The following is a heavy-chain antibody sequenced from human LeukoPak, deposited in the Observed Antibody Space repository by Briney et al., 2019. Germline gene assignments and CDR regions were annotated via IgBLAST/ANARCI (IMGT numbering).Heavy chain of an antibody. J-gene: IGHJ4*02. CDR1: GFTVDDYG. CDR2: INWNGGST. Sequence: GGSLRLSCAASGFTVDDYGMSWVRHAPGKGLEWVSGINWNGGSTVYADSVKGRFTISRDNAKNSLYLQMNSLRAEDTALYYCARGGSYSWGYYFDYWGQGTLVTVSS. CDR3: ARGGSYSWGYYFDY. D-gene: IGHD1-26*01. V-gene: IGHV3-20*04.